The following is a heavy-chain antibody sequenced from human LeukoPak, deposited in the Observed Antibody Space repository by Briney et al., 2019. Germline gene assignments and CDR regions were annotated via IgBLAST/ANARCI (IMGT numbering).Heavy chain of an antibody. CDR2: IHYTGST. V-gene: IGHV4-39*07. CDR1: GGSIRSSSYD. D-gene: IGHD1-26*01. J-gene: IGHJ6*03. Sequence: SQTLSLTCTVSGGSIRSSSYDWGWIRQPPGKGLEWIGNIHYTGSTYYNPSLKSRVTISVDTSKNQFSLKLSSVTAADTAVYYCARTGGSFYFYYYMDVWGKGTTVTVSS. CDR3: ARTGGSFYFYYYMDV.